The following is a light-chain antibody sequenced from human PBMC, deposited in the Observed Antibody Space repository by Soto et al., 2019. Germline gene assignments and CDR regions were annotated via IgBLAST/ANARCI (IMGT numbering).Light chain of an antibody. CDR1: QSINNN. J-gene: IGKJ2*01. CDR3: QQYTSWPPSYT. CDR2: GAS. Sequence: EIVMTQSPATLSASLGEGATLSCRASQSINNNLAWYQQKPGQAPRLLIYGASTRATDIPARFSGSGSGTEFTLTISSLQSEDFAVYYCQQYTSWPPSYTFGQGTKLEIK. V-gene: IGKV3-15*01.